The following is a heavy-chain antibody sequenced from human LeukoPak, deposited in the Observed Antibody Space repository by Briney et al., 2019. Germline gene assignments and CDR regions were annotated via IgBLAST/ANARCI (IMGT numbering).Heavy chain of an antibody. CDR2: ISYDGSNK. D-gene: IGHD3-22*01. J-gene: IGHJ5*02. V-gene: IGHV3-30*18. CDR1: GFTFSSYG. CDR3: AKNFDSSGYYGAYNWFDP. Sequence: GGPLRLSCAASGFTFSSYGMHWVRQAPGKGLEWVAVISYDGSNKYYADSVKGRFTISRDNSKNTLYLQMNSLRAEDTAVYYCAKNFDSSGYYGAYNWFDPWGQGTLVTVSS.